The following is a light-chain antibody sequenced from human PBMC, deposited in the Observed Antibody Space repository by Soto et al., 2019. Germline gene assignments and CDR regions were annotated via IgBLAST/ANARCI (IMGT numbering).Light chain of an antibody. Sequence: QSDLTQPPSASGSPGQSVAISCTGTSSDVGGYDYVSWYQQHPGKDPKLMIYDVSKRPSGVPDRFSGSKSGNTASLTVSVLQAEEEADYYCSSYAGTYIVFGTGTRSPS. J-gene: IGLJ1*01. V-gene: IGLV2-8*01. CDR2: DVS. CDR1: SSDVGGYDY. CDR3: SSYAGTYIV.